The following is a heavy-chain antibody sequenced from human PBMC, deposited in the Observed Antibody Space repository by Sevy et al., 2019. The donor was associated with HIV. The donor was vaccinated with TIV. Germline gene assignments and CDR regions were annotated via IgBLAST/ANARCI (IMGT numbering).Heavy chain of an antibody. Sequence: ASLKVSYKASGYTFTGYYMHWVRQAPGQGLEWMGRINPNSGGTNYAQKFQGRVTMTRDTSISTAYMELSRLRSNDTAVYYGARDPYCSSTSCYEYYYYGMDVWGQGTTVTVSS. CDR3: ARDPYCSSTSCYEYYYYGMDV. CDR1: GYTFTGYY. D-gene: IGHD2-2*01. V-gene: IGHV1-2*06. J-gene: IGHJ6*02. CDR2: INPNSGGT.